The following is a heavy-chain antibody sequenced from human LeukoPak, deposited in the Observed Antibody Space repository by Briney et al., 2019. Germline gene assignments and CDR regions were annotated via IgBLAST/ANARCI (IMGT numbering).Heavy chain of an antibody. Sequence: SETLSLTCAVYGGSFSGYYWSWIRQPPGKGLEWIGEINHSGSTNYNPSLKSRVTISVDTSKNQFSLKLSSVTAADTAVYYCARSGRYYYDSSGRPFDYWGQGTLVTVPS. CDR2: INHSGST. CDR3: ARSGRYYYDSSGRPFDY. D-gene: IGHD3-22*01. V-gene: IGHV4-34*01. CDR1: GGSFSGYY. J-gene: IGHJ4*02.